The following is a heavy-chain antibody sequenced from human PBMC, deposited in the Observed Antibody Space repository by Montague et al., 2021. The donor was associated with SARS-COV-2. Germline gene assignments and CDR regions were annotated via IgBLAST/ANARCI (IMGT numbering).Heavy chain of an antibody. Sequence: SETLSLTCSRQGARYRAPSWSSVRLNSSQSLEWNAEFNHRGSTTYMSSLKSRVTMSVDTSKNQFSLKLSSVTAADTAIYYCARGGLAGGNYDIWSFSYTSPLDYWGQGALVTVSS. CDR3: ARGGLAGGNYDIWSFSYTSPLDY. V-gene: IGHV4-34*01. CDR1: GARYRAPS. CDR2: FNHRGST. D-gene: IGHD3-3*01. J-gene: IGHJ4*02.